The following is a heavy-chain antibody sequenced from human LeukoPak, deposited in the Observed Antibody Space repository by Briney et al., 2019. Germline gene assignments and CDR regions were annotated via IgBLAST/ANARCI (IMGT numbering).Heavy chain of an antibody. CDR1: GFSLSTSGVG. D-gene: IGHD3-22*01. CDR2: IYWDDDK. CDR3: AHYPYYYDDTGPYAFDI. V-gene: IGHV2-5*02. Sequence: SGPTLVNPTQTLTLTCTFSGFSLSTSGVGVGWIRQPPGKALEWLALIYWDDDKRYSPSLKSRLTITKDTSKNQVVLTMTNMDPVDTATYYCAHYPYYYDDTGPYAFDIWGQGTMVTVSS. J-gene: IGHJ3*02.